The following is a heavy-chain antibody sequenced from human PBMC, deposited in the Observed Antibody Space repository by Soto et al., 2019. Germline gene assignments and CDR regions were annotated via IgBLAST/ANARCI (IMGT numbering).Heavy chain of an antibody. J-gene: IGHJ5*02. CDR1: GGSISSSSYY. CDR3: ARLTNGVHGWFDP. V-gene: IGHV4-39*01. CDR2: IYYSGST. D-gene: IGHD2-8*01. Sequence: PWETLSLTCTVSGGSISSSSYYWGWIRQPPGKGLEWIGSIYYSGSTYYNPSLKSRVTISVDTSKNQFSLKLSSVTAADTAVYYCARLTNGVHGWFDPWGQGTLVTVSS.